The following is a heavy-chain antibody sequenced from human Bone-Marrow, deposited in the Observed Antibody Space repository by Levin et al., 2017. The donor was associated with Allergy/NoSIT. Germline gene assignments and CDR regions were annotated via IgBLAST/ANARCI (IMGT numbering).Heavy chain of an antibody. D-gene: IGHD3-9*01. CDR3: AKSPTLTGYYEWFDP. CDR1: GFSFRSYG. Sequence: PGESLKISCAASGFSFRSYGMHWVRQAPGKGLEWVGLISYDGSFTFYGDSVKGRFTISRDNSNNTLFLQMDSLRAEDTAIYHCAKSPTLTGYYEWFDPWGQGTLVTVSS. CDR2: ISYDGSFT. J-gene: IGHJ5*02. V-gene: IGHV3-30*18.